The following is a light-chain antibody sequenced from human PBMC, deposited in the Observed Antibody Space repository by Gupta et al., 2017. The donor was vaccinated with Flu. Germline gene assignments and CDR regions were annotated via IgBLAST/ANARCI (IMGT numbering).Light chain of an antibody. CDR3: QQDGSSLLT. J-gene: IGKJ4*01. CDR1: QSISNTY. CDR2: GTS. V-gene: IGKV3-20*01. Sequence: GTLSLYPGERATLSCGASQSISNTYLAWYQQKPGQAPRLLIYGTSSRATGIPDRFTGSGSGTDFTLTITRLEPEDFAVYYCQQDGSSLLTFGGGTKVEIK.